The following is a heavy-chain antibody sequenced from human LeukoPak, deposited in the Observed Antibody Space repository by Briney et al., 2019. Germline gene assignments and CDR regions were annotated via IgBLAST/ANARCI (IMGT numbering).Heavy chain of an antibody. CDR3: ARQALSAGYSSGWYPYYFDY. V-gene: IGHV4-39*01. CDR2: IYYSGST. D-gene: IGHD6-19*01. Sequence: SETLSLTCSVSGGSISSSFYYWGWIRQPPGKGLEWIGSIYYSGSTYYNPSLKSRVTISVDMSKNQFSLKLSSVTAADTAVYYCARQALSAGYSSGWYPYYFDYWGQGTLVTVSS. J-gene: IGHJ4*02. CDR1: GGSISSSFYY.